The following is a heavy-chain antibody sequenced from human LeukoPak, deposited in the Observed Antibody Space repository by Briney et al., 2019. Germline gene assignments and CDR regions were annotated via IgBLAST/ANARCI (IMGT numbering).Heavy chain of an antibody. D-gene: IGHD2-8*02. Sequence: GGSLRLSCAASGFTFSDYYMTWIRQAPGQGPEWISYISSSGGTIFYADSVKGRFTISRDSGKNSLYLQMNSLRAEDTAVYYCATGPSGYFFSYWGQGTLVTVSS. V-gene: IGHV3-11*04. J-gene: IGHJ4*02. CDR3: ATGPSGYFFSY. CDR1: GFTFSDYY. CDR2: ISSSGGTI.